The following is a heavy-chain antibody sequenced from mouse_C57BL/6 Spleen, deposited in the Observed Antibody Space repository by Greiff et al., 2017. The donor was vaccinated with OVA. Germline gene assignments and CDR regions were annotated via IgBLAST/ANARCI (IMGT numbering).Heavy chain of an antibody. CDR3: ARRAGYYAYYFDY. CDR1: GYTFTDYY. J-gene: IGHJ2*01. D-gene: IGHD2-3*01. Sequence: EVQLQQSGPVLVKPGASVKMSCKASGYTFTDYYMNWVKQSHGKSLEWIGVINPYNGGTSYNQKFKGKATLTVDKSSSTAYMELNSLTSEDSAVYYCARRAGYYAYYFDYWGQGTTLTVSS. CDR2: INPYNGGT. V-gene: IGHV1-19*01.